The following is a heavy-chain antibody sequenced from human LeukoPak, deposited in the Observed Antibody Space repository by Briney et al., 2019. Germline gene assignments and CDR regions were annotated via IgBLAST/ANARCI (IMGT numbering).Heavy chain of an antibody. D-gene: IGHD6-25*01. Sequence: GGSLRLSCAASGFTFSSYAMSWVRQAPGKGLEWVSSISSSSSYIYYADSVKGRFTISRDNAKNSLYLQMNSLRAEDTAVYYCARGMAAAGNFAYWGKEPWSPSPQ. CDR3: ARGMAAAGNFAY. CDR1: GFTFSSYA. V-gene: IGHV3-21*01. CDR2: ISSSSSYI. J-gene: IGHJ4*01.